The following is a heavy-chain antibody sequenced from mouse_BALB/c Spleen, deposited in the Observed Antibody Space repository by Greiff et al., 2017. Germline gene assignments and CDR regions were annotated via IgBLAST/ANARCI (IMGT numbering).Heavy chain of an antibody. CDR3: AREGIYYDYGAY. V-gene: IGHV1-7*01. CDR1: GYTFTSYW. CDR2: INPSTGYT. J-gene: IGHJ3*01. Sequence: VKVVESGAELAKPGASVKMSCKASGYTFTSYWMHWVKQRPGQGLEWIGYINPSTGYTEYNQKFKDKATLTADKSSSTAYMQLSSLTSEDSAVYYCAREGIYYDYGAYWGQGTLVTVSA. D-gene: IGHD2-4*01.